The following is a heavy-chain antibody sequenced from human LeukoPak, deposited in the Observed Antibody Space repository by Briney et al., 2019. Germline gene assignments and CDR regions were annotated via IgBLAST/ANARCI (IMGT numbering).Heavy chain of an antibody. CDR3: AKDIRDSGYDLWFWYFDL. Sequence: GGSLRLSCAASGFTFSSYWMHWVRHTPGKGLVWVSRIKGDGSSTSYADSVKGRFTISRDNAKNTLYLQMNSLRAEDTAVYYCAKDIRDSGYDLWFWYFDLWGRGTLVTVSS. J-gene: IGHJ2*01. CDR2: IKGDGSST. CDR1: GFTFSSYW. D-gene: IGHD5-12*01. V-gene: IGHV3-74*01.